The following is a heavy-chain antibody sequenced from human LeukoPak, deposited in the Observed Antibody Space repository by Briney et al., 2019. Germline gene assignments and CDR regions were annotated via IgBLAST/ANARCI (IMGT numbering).Heavy chain of an antibody. CDR1: GYSISSGYY. D-gene: IGHD3-10*01. Sequence: KASETLSLTCTVSGYSISSGYYWGWIRQPTGKGLEWIGSIYHSGITYYNPSLKSRVTISVDTSKNQFSLKLSSVTAADTAVYYCARVLDYYGSGTYSFDYWGQGTLVTVSS. V-gene: IGHV4-38-2*02. J-gene: IGHJ4*02. CDR2: IYHSGIT. CDR3: ARVLDYYGSGTYSFDY.